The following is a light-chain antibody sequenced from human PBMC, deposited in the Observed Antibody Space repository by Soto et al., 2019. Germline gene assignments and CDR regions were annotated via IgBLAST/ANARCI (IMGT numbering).Light chain of an antibody. CDR1: QSVSSN. V-gene: IGKV3-15*01. Sequence: EIVMTQSPATLSGSPGERATLSCRASQSVSSNLAWYQQKPGQAPRLLIYGASTRATGMPARFSGSGSGTEFTLTISSLQSEDFAVYYCQQYNNWPSWTFGQGTKVDIK. CDR2: GAS. CDR3: QQYNNWPSWT. J-gene: IGKJ1*01.